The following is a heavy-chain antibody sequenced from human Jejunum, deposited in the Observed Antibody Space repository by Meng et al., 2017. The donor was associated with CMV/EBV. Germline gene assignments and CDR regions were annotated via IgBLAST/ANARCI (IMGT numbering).Heavy chain of an antibody. V-gene: IGHV3-30*01. CDR2: ISYDESDQ. CDR3: ARENDYNNYFDL. D-gene: IGHD5-24*01. CDR1: GFTFSNYP. J-gene: IGHJ4*02. Sequence: AASGFTFSNYPLHWVRQAPGKGLEWVAVISYDESDQYYADSVKGRFTISRDYSKNTLYLQMNSLRGDDTAVYYCARENDYNNYFDLWGQGTLVTSPQ.